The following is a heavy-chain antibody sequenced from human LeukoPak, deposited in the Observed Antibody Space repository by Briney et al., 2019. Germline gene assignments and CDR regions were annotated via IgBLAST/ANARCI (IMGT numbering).Heavy chain of an antibody. D-gene: IGHD3-10*01. Sequence: GGSLRLSRTASGFTFSGFAMSWVRQAPGRGLEWVSAISDGGGSTHYADSVKGRFTISRDNFKDTLYLQMNSLRAEDTAVYYCAVDPGSFDYWGQGTLVTVSS. V-gene: IGHV3-23*01. J-gene: IGHJ4*02. CDR1: GFTFSGFA. CDR2: ISDGGGST. CDR3: AVDPGSFDY.